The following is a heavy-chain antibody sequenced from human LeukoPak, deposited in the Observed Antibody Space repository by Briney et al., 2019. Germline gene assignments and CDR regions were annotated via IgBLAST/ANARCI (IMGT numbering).Heavy chain of an antibody. D-gene: IGHD5-18*01. Sequence: GGSLRLSCAASGFSVGSFYMTWVRQAPGKGLEWVSTIYSGGTTYYADSVKGRFTISRDNSKSTLYFQLNDLRVEDKALYYCTRGMGHSYGYNDFDYWGQGTLVTVSS. CDR2: IYSGGTT. CDR1: GFSVGSFY. CDR3: TRGMGHSYGYNDFDY. V-gene: IGHV3-66*01. J-gene: IGHJ4*02.